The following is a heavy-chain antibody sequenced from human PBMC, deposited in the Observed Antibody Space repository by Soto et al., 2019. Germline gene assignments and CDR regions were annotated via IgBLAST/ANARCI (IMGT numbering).Heavy chain of an antibody. Sequence: QLQLQESGSGLVKPSQTLSLTCAVSGDSISNGGYSWNWIRQPPGKGLEWIGYIYHSGGTDFKPSLKSRVTITVDSSNNPVSLKLTSVTAADTAVYSCARDSRSGYYLEFWGQGTLATVSP. CDR1: GDSISNGGYS. CDR2: IYHSGGT. J-gene: IGHJ1*01. V-gene: IGHV4-30-2*01. D-gene: IGHD3-22*01. CDR3: ARDSRSGYYLEF.